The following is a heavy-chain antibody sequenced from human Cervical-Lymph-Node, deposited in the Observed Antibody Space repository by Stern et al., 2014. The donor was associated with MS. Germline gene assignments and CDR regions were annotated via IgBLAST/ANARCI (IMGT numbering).Heavy chain of an antibody. CDR3: ARDPDVDTTMISFDY. D-gene: IGHD5-18*01. CDR2: INTYNGNT. CDR1: GYTFTTYG. Sequence: VQLVQSEAEVKKPGASVRVSCKVSGYTFTTYGVSWVRQAPGQGLEWMGWINTYNGNTNYAQKFQGRVTMTTDASTSTAYMEVRSLRSDDTAMYYCARDPDVDTTMISFDYWGQGTLVTVSS. V-gene: IGHV1-18*01. J-gene: IGHJ4*02.